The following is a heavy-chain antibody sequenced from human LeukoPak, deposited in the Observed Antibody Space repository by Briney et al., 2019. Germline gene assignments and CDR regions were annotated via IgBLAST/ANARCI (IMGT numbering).Heavy chain of an antibody. Sequence: ASVKVSYKASGYTFITYVINWVRQAPGQGLEWMGWISPYNGDTNYAQKVQGRVTMTTDTSTNTAYMELRSLRSDDTAVYYCARGLESGWAYWGQGTLVTVSS. CDR3: ARGLESGWAY. CDR2: ISPYNGDT. J-gene: IGHJ4*02. D-gene: IGHD3-3*01. CDR1: GYTFITYV. V-gene: IGHV1-18*01.